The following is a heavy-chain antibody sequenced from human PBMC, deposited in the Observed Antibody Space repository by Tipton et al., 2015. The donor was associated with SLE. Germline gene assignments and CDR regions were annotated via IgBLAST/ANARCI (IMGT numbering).Heavy chain of an antibody. CDR2: MNPNSGNT. CDR3: ARGLYSSPPSDY. V-gene: IGHV1-8*02. CDR1: GYTFTSYD. J-gene: IGHJ4*02. Sequence: QSGPEVKKPGASVKVSCKASGYTFTSYDINWVRQATGQGLEWMGWMNPNSGNTGYAQKFQGRVTMTRNTSIGTAYMELSSLRSEDTAVYYCARGLYSSPPSDYWGQGTLVTVSS. D-gene: IGHD6-19*01.